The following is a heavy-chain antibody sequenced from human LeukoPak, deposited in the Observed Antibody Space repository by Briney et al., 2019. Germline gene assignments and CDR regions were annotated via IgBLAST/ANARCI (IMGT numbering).Heavy chain of an antibody. D-gene: IGHD1-1*01. CDR2: ISFSSTHI. V-gene: IGHV3-21*06. CDR1: GFIFSNYG. J-gene: IGHJ4*02. CDR3: AGARTT. Sequence: GGSLRLSCAASGFIFSNYGMSWVRQAPGKGLEWVSSISFSSTHIYYADSIQGRFTISRDNAENSLYLQMNSLRAEDTAVYYCAGARTTWGQGTLVTVSS.